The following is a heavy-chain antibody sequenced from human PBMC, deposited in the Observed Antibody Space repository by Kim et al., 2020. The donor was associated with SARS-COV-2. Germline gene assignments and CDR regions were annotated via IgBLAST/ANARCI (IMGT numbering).Heavy chain of an antibody. Sequence: GESLKISCQASGYNFGTFFISWVRQTPEKGLEWLGRIDPDDSHSQYSPSFQGHVTFSADKSLTTAYVQWSRLKASDSGIYYCARLRGNVLTGYHFDYWGQ. J-gene: IGHJ4*02. CDR2: IDPDDSHS. V-gene: IGHV5-10-1*01. CDR1: GYNFGTFF. CDR3: ARLRGNVLTGYHFDY. D-gene: IGHD3-9*01.